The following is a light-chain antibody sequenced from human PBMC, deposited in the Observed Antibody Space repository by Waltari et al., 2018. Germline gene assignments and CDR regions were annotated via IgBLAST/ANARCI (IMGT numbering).Light chain of an antibody. CDR2: KAS. CDR3: QQYDSLPVT. J-gene: IGKJ4*01. V-gene: IGKV1-5*03. Sequence: DIQLTQSPSTLPASVGDRVPLTCRASNYVTNNLARYQQKPGQPPKVVIHKASRLESGVPSRFSGSGFGTEFTLTVSSLQPGDFATYYCQQYDSLPVTFGGGTKVEIK. CDR1: NYVTNN.